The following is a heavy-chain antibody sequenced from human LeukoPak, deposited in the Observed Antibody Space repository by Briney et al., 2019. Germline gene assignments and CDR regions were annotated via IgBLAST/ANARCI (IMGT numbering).Heavy chain of an antibody. CDR2: IYYSGST. V-gene: IGHV4-39*01. CDR1: GGSITTSSYY. J-gene: IGHJ4*02. D-gene: IGHD6-13*01. Sequence: SETLSLTCTVSGGSITTSSYYWGWIRQPPGKGLEWIGIIYYSGSTYYNPSLKGRVTISVDTSKNQFSLKLSSVTAADTAVYYCARLQYSDNWFHPFDYWGQGTLVTVSS. CDR3: ARLQYSDNWFHPFDY.